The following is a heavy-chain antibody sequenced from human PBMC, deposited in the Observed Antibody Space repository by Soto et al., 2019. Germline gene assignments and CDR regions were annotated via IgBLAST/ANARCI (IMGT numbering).Heavy chain of an antibody. CDR3: ARDSKVNPGFCDI. CDR1: GGTFSSHA. D-gene: IGHD3-3*01. Sequence: SVKVSCKASGGTFSSHAISWVRQAPGQGLEWMGGIIPIFGTANYAQKFQGRVTITADESTSTAYMELSSLRSEDTAVYYCARDSKVNPGFCDIWGQGTMVTVSS. V-gene: IGHV1-69*13. J-gene: IGHJ3*02. CDR2: IIPIFGTA.